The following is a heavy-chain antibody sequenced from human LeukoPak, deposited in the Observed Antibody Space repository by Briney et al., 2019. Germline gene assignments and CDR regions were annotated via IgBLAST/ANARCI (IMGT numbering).Heavy chain of an antibody. V-gene: IGHV3-30-3*01. CDR1: GFTFSSYA. Sequence: PGGSLRLSCAASGFTFSSYATHWVRQAPGKGLEWVAVISYDGSNKYYADSVKGRFTISRDNSKNTLYLQMNSLRAEDTAVYYCARDPVVPAAQQFDYWGQGTLVTVSS. D-gene: IGHD2-2*01. CDR3: ARDPVVPAAQQFDY. CDR2: ISYDGSNK. J-gene: IGHJ4*02.